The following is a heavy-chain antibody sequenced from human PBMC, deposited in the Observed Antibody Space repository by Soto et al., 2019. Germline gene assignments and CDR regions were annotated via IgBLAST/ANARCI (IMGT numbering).Heavy chain of an antibody. Sequence: PGGSLRLSCAASGFTFSSYSMNWVRQAPGKGLEWVSSISSSSSYIYYADSVKGRFTISRDNAKNSLYLQMNSLRAEDTAVYYCARDLNYYDSSGYYDEDAFDIWGQGTMVTVSS. CDR3: ARDLNYYDSSGYYDEDAFDI. CDR2: ISSSSSYI. V-gene: IGHV3-21*01. CDR1: GFTFSSYS. D-gene: IGHD3-22*01. J-gene: IGHJ3*02.